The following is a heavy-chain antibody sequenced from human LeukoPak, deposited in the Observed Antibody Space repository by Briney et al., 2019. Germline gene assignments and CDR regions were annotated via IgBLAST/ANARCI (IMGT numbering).Heavy chain of an antibody. V-gene: IGHV3-48*03. CDR3: ARVQRGIAVALDY. CDR1: GFTFSSYE. D-gene: IGHD6-19*01. CDR2: ISSSDSTI. Sequence: PGGSLRLSCAASGFTFSSYEMHWVRQAPGKGLEWVSYISSSDSTIYYADSVKSRFTISRDNAKNSLYLQMNSLRAEDTAVYYCARVQRGIAVALDYWGQGTLATVSS. J-gene: IGHJ4*02.